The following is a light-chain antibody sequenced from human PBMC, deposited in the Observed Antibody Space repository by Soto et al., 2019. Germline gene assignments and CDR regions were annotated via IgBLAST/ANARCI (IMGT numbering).Light chain of an antibody. CDR2: GNS. J-gene: IGLJ3*02. V-gene: IGLV1-40*01. CDR1: SSNIGAGYD. CDR3: QSSDSSLSGWV. Sequence: QSVLTQPPSVSGAPGQRVTISCTGSSSNIGAGYDVHWYQQLPGTAPKLLIYGNSNRPSGVPDRFSGSKSGTSASLAITGLRAEDEADYYCQSSDSSLSGWVFGGGTMLTVL.